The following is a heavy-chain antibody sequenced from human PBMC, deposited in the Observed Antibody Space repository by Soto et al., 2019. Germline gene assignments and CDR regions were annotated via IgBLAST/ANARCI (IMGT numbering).Heavy chain of an antibody. V-gene: IGHV4-39*01. J-gene: IGHJ4*02. Sequence: QLQLQESGPGLVKPSETLSLTCTVSGGSISSSSYYWGWIRQPPGKGLEWIGSIYYSGSTYYNLSLKSRVTISVDTSKNQFSLKLSSVTAADTAVYYCASYYYDSSGYFPEDYWGQGTLVTVSS. CDR3: ASYYYDSSGYFPEDY. D-gene: IGHD3-22*01. CDR2: IYYSGST. CDR1: GGSISSSSYY.